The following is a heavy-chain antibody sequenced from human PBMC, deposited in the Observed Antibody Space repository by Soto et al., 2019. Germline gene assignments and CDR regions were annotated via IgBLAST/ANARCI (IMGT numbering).Heavy chain of an antibody. J-gene: IGHJ6*04. CDR1: GFSLSTSGVG. D-gene: IGHD3-10*01. Sequence: QITLKESGPALMKPTQTLTLTCAFSGFSLSTSGVGVGWVRQPPGKALEWLALIFSNDDKRYSPSLMSRLTITKDTPKNRGSLTRTNRAPVDTATYYCPHMGGSGLFGRDVGAKGTTVPFS. CDR3: PHMGGSGLFGRDV. V-gene: IGHV2-5*01. CDR2: IFSNDDK.